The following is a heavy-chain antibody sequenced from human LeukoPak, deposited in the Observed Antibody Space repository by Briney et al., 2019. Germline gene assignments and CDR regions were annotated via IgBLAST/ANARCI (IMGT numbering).Heavy chain of an antibody. J-gene: IGHJ4*02. CDR3: ARHLSGITGYTYGRGIDY. Sequence: GGSLRLSCAASGFTCSSYWMSWVRQAPGKGLEWVANIKQDGSEKYYVDSVKGRFTISRDNAKNSLYLQMNSLRAEDTAVYYCARHLSGITGYTYGRGIDYWGQGTLLTVSS. CDR1: GFTCSSYW. CDR2: IKQDGSEK. V-gene: IGHV3-7*01. D-gene: IGHD5-12*01.